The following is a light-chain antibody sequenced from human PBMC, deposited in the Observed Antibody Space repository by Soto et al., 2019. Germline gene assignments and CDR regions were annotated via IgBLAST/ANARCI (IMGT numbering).Light chain of an antibody. CDR2: GAS. CDR3: QQYNNWPALT. J-gene: IGKJ4*01. Sequence: EIVMTQSPATLSVSPGERATLSCRASQSVSSNLAWYQPKPGQAPRLLIYGASTRATGIPARFNRSRSGTEFTHTISSLQAEDFAVYYCQQYNNWPALTFGGGTKVDIK. CDR1: QSVSSN. V-gene: IGKV3D-15*01.